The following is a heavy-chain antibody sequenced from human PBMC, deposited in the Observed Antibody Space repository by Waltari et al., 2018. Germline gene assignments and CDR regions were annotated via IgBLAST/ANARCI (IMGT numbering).Heavy chain of an antibody. J-gene: IGHJ4*02. CDR3: ARGYGRRVEYITGTMKFDY. Sequence: QVQLVQSGAEVKKPGASVKVSCKASGYTFTSYAMHWVRQAPGQRLEWMGWINAGNGNTKYSQKFQGRVTITRDTSASTAYMELSSLRSEDTAVYYCARGYGRRVEYITGTMKFDYWGQGTLVTVSS. D-gene: IGHD1-7*01. V-gene: IGHV1-3*01. CDR1: GYTFTSYA. CDR2: INAGNGNT.